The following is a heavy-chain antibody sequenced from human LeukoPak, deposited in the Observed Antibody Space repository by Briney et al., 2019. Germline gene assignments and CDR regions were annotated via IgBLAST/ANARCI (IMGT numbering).Heavy chain of an antibody. J-gene: IGHJ4*02. CDR3: ARSPWLQSPFEY. D-gene: IGHD5-24*01. CDR2: VSGRGTYT. Sequence: GGSLRLSCEASGFTFIDYYMTWIRQAPGKGLEWVSYVSGRGTYTIYADSVKGRCTISRDNVKRLLYLQMNSLRVDDTAVYYWARSPWLQSPFEYWGQRVLVTVSS. CDR1: GFTFIDYY. V-gene: IGHV3-11*03.